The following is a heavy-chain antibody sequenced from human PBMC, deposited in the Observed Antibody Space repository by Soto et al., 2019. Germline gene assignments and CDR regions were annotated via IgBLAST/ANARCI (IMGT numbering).Heavy chain of an antibody. CDR3: AIPRNPESSIAAPYYFDY. D-gene: IGHD6-6*01. Sequence: EVQLVESGGGLVKPGGSLRLSCAASGFTFSSYSMNWVRQAPGKGLEWVSSISSSSSYIYYADSVKGRFTISRDNAKNSLYLQMNGLRAEDTAVYYCAIPRNPESSIAAPYYFDYWGQGTLVTVSS. CDR2: ISSSSSYI. J-gene: IGHJ4*02. CDR1: GFTFSSYS. V-gene: IGHV3-21*01.